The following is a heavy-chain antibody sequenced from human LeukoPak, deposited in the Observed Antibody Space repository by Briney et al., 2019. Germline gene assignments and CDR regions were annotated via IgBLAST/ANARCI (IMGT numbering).Heavy chain of an antibody. CDR3: ARDPAGSRGDY. CDR1: GYPFTRYY. V-gene: IGHV1-2*02. CDR2: INPNSGGT. Sequence: ASVKVSFQASGYPFTRYYMHWVRQAPGQGLEWMGWINPNSGGTNYAQKFQGRVTMTRDTSISTAYMELSRLRSDDTAVYYCARDPAGSRGDYWGQGTLVTVSS. D-gene: IGHD6-13*01. J-gene: IGHJ4*02.